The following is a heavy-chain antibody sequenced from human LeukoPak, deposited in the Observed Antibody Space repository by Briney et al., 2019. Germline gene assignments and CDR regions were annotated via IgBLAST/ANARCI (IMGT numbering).Heavy chain of an antibody. D-gene: IGHD3-9*01. J-gene: IGHJ4*02. CDR2: IDSDGSIT. Sequence: GGSLRLSCAASGFTFSSYWMHWVRQAPGKGLVWVSRIDSDGSITSYADSVKGRFTISRDNAKNTLYLQMNSLRPEDTALYYCAKDHRYFEFFGKAADYWGPGTMVTVSS. CDR3: AKDHRYFEFFGKAADY. CDR1: GFTFSSYW. V-gene: IGHV3-74*01.